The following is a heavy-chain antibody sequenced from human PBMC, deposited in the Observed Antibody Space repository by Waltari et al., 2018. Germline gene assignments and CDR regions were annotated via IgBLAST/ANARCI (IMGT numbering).Heavy chain of an antibody. V-gene: IGHV4-4*02. J-gene: IGHJ4*02. CDR3: GRDRGRGLYLDS. CDR2: VHGSGKT. CDR1: GDSMSSTYW. Sequence: QLQQSGPGLVKPSGTLSLTCAVSGDSMSSTYWWSWVGQSPGKGLEWIGQVHGSGKTNYNPSFASRVSVTVHTSANQFSLRVTSATAADTAVYYCGRDRGRGLYLDSWGQGTLVTVSP. D-gene: IGHD2-15*01.